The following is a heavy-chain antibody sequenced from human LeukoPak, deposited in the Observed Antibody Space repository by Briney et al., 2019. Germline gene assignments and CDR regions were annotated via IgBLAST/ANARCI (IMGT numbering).Heavy chain of an antibody. Sequence: ASVKVSCKASGYTFTRNGIRWVRQAPGQGLEWMGWINGYNGNTKYAQKLQGRVTMTTDTSTTTAYMELRSLRSDNTAVYYCAREGWGTYSSDPYYFDYWGQGTLITVSS. V-gene: IGHV1-18*04. J-gene: IGHJ4*02. D-gene: IGHD6-19*01. CDR1: GYTFTRNG. CDR3: AREGWGTYSSDPYYFDY. CDR2: INGYNGNT.